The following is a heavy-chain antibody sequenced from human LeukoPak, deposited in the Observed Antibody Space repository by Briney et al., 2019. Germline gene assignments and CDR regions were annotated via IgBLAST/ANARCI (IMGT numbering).Heavy chain of an antibody. V-gene: IGHV4-39*01. J-gene: IGHJ3*02. CDR2: IYYSGST. Sequence: SETLSLTCTVSGGSISSSSYYWGWIRQPPGKGLEWIGSIYYSGSTYYNPSLKSRVTISVDTSKNQFSLKLSSVTAADTAVYYCAREELRDAFDIWGQGTMVTVSS. CDR3: AREELRDAFDI. CDR1: GGSISSSSYY. D-gene: IGHD1-7*01.